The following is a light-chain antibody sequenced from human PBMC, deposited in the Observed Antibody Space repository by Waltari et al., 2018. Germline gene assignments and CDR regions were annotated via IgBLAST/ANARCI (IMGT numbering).Light chain of an antibody. J-gene: IGKJ4*01. CDR2: ATS. CDR1: RSVIGY. V-gene: IGKV1-39*01. CDR3: QQSHSSPLT. Sequence: DVQMTQSPSSLSASIGDRVPITCRASRSVIGYLNWYQQTPGKAPKFLIYATSTLQSGVPSRFSGSGSGTDYTLTISSLQPEDFATYYCQQSHSSPLTFGGGTNVEIK.